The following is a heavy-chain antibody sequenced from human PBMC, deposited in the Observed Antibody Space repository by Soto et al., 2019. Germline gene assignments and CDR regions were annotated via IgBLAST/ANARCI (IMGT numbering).Heavy chain of an antibody. CDR1: GFTFRSYA. V-gene: IGHV3-64D*06. J-gene: IGHJ5*02. CDR3: VKGNWAYSYNNWFDP. Sequence: LRLSCSASGFTFRSYAIHWVRQSPGKGLEHVSALSGDGRSTYYADSVKGRFTVFRDNSKNTLFLQMSSLRVEDTAVYYCVKGNWAYSYNNWFDPWGQGTLVTVSS. CDR2: LSGDGRST. D-gene: IGHD5-18*01.